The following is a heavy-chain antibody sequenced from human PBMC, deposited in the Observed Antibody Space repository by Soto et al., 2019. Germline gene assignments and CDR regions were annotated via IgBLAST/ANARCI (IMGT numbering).Heavy chain of an antibody. Sequence: PXEFLKISFKGSGYSFTSYWIGWVRQIPGKGLEWMGIIYLGDSDTRYSPSFQGQVTISADKSISTAYLQWSSLKASDTAMCYCARQTYCSSTSCYTVDSWGQGTLVTVSS. D-gene: IGHD2-2*02. CDR3: ARQTYCSSTSCYTVDS. CDR1: GYSFTSYW. V-gene: IGHV5-51*01. J-gene: IGHJ4*02. CDR2: IYLGDSDT.